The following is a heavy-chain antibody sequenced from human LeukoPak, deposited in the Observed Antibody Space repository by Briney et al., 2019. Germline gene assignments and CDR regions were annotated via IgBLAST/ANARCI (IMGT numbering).Heavy chain of an antibody. Sequence: GGSLRLSCAASGFTVSSNYMSWVRQAPGKGLEWVSVLYISGRTYYADSVKGRFTISRDNSKNTLYLQMHTLRAEDTALYYCARGGSSSWYFDYWGQGTLVTVSS. V-gene: IGHV3-53*01. J-gene: IGHJ4*02. D-gene: IGHD6-13*01. CDR2: LYISGRT. CDR1: GFTVSSNY. CDR3: ARGGSSSWYFDY.